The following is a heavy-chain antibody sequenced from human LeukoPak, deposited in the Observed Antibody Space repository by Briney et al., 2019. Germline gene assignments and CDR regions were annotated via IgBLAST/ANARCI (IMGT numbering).Heavy chain of an antibody. J-gene: IGHJ5*02. V-gene: IGHV4-59*12. CDR1: GGSISSYY. Sequence: PSETLSLTCTVSGGSISSYYWSWIRQPPGKGLEWIGYIYYSGSTNYNPSLKSRVTISVDTSRNQFSLKLSSVTAADTAVYYCARDSNTIFGVVISNWFDPWGQGTLVTVSS. CDR3: ARDSNTIFGVVISNWFDP. D-gene: IGHD3-3*01. CDR2: IYYSGST.